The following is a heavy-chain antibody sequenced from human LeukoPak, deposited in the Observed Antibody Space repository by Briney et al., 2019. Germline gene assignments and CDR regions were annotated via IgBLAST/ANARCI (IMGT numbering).Heavy chain of an antibody. Sequence: SETLSLTCTVSGGSVSSHQWSWIRQPPGKGLEWIGYIYYSGSTNYNPSLKSRFTISVDTSKNQFSLKLSSVTAADTAVYYCARRVVVAAKAGSRWFDPWGQGTLVTVSS. CDR3: ARRVVVAAKAGSRWFDP. CDR1: GGSVSSHQ. D-gene: IGHD2-15*01. J-gene: IGHJ5*02. CDR2: IYYSGST. V-gene: IGHV4-59*02.